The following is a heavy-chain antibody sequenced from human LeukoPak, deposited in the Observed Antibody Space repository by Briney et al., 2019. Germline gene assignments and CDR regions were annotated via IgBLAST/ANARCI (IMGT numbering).Heavy chain of an antibody. Sequence: TGGSLRLSCAASGFTFSSYGMHWVRQAPGKGLEWVAVIWYDGSNKYYADSVKGRFTISRDNSKNTLCLQMNSLRAEDTAVYYCARDKAEYNWNDEGFDPWGQGTLVTVSS. CDR2: IWYDGSNK. J-gene: IGHJ5*02. D-gene: IGHD1-20*01. V-gene: IGHV3-33*01. CDR1: GFTFSSYG. CDR3: ARDKAEYNWNDEGFDP.